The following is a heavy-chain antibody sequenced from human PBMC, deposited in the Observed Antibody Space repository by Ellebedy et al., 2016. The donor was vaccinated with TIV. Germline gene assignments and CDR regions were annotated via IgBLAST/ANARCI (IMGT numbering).Heavy chain of an antibody. Sequence: MPSETLSLTCTVSGGAIVDYYWNWIRQPAGKGLEWIGRIYGTGGTSYNPSLKSRVTMSVDMSKNQVSLKLASVTAADTAVYFCARDRGSGKGLVDVWGPGTTVTVSS. D-gene: IGHD3-10*01. CDR3: ARDRGSGKGLVDV. V-gene: IGHV4-4*07. CDR2: IYGTGGT. J-gene: IGHJ6*02. CDR1: GGAIVDYY.